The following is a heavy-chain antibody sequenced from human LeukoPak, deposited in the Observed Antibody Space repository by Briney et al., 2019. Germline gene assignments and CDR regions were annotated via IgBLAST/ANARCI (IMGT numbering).Heavy chain of an antibody. CDR3: ARDRVIVAAGVDY. V-gene: IGHV3-48*03. CDR1: GFTFSSYE. J-gene: IGHJ4*02. CDR2: ISSSGSTI. D-gene: IGHD6-13*01. Sequence: GGSLRLSCAASGFTFSSYEMNWVRQAPGKGLEWVSYISSSGSTIYYADSVKGRFTISRDNAKNSLYLQMNSLRAEDTAVYYCARDRVIVAAGVDYWGQGTLVTVSS.